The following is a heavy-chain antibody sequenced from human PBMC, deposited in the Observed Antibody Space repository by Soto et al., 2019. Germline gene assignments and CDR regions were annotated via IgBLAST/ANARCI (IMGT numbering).Heavy chain of an antibody. CDR2: ISWNSGRI. J-gene: IGHJ4*02. D-gene: IGHD3-22*01. CDR1: GFTFDDYA. CDR3: AKATDDYYDSSGYPWGFDY. Sequence: GGSLRLSCAASGFTFDDYAMHWVRQAPGKGLEWVSHISWNSGRIAYVDSVKGRFTISRDNAKNSLYLQMNSLRAEDTALYYCAKATDDYYDSSGYPWGFDYWGQGTLVTVSS. V-gene: IGHV3-9*01.